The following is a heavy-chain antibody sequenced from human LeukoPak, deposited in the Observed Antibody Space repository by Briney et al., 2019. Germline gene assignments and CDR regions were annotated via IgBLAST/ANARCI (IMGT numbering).Heavy chain of an antibody. CDR3: VRELVWVFFVL. V-gene: IGHV4-61*01. CDR1: GRTFTDDSIH. Sequence: TSETLTLTCRASGRTFTDDSIHWVWIRQPPGKELEWIVYISYRGNTNYNPSLNRRITVSANTTKTQFSLKLSSVTATDTAVFFCVRELVWVFFVLGGRGTLVTVSS. D-gene: IGHD3-3*01. J-gene: IGHJ4*02. CDR2: ISYRGNT.